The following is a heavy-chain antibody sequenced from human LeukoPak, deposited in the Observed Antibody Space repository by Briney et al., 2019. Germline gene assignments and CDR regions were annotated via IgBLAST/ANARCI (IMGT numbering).Heavy chain of an antibody. CDR1: GGSFSGYY. CDR2: INHSRST. CDR3: ARGISGSPFDY. D-gene: IGHD3-10*01. Sequence: SETLSLTCAVYGGSFSGYYWSWIRQPPGKGLEWIGEINHSRSTNYNPSLKSRVTISVDTSKNQFSLKLSSVTAADTAVYYCARGISGSPFDYWGQGTLVTVSS. V-gene: IGHV4-34*01. J-gene: IGHJ4*02.